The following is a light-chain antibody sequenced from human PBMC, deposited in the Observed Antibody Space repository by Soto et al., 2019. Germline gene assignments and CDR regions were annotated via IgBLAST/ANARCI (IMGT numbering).Light chain of an antibody. CDR3: QQYNNWPPGMYT. Sequence: ETVLTQSPGTLSLSPGERATLSCRASQSLTGSFLAWYQQKPGQAPKVLIYGASNRATGIPDRFSGSGSGTDFTLTISRLEPEDFAVYYCQQYNNWPPGMYTFGQGTKLEIK. CDR2: GAS. J-gene: IGKJ2*01. CDR1: QSLTGSF. V-gene: IGKV3-20*01.